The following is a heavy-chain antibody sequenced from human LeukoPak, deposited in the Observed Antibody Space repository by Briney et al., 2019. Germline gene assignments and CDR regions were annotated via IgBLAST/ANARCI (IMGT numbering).Heavy chain of an antibody. CDR3: ARGLVGHGHSSGWGHHFDY. J-gene: IGHJ4*02. CDR1: GGSISNYY. Sequence: SETLSLTCTVSGGSISNYYWSWIRQPPGKGLEWIGYIYYSGSTNYNPSLKSRVTISVDTSKNQFSLKLSSVTAADTAVYYCARGLVGHGHSSGWGHHFDYWGQGTLVTVSS. CDR2: IYYSGST. V-gene: IGHV4-59*01. D-gene: IGHD6-19*01.